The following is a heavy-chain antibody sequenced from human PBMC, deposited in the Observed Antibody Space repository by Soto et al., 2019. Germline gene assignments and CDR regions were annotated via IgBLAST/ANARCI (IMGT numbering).Heavy chain of an antibody. J-gene: IGHJ4*02. CDR2: IWYDGSNK. Sequence: GGSLRLSCAASGFTFSSYGMHWVRQAPGKGLEWVAVIWYDGSNKYYADSVKGRFTISRDNSKNTLYLQMNSLRAEDTAVYYCARGRSTAREGYFDYWGQGTLVTVSS. CDR3: ARGRSTAREGYFDY. D-gene: IGHD4-17*01. CDR1: GFTFSSYG. V-gene: IGHV3-33*01.